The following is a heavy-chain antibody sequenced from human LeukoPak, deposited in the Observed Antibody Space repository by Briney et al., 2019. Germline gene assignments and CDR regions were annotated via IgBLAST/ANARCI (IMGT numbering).Heavy chain of an antibody. CDR3: ARAPRTRSYYDSSGYYPNWFDP. Sequence: GASVKVSCKASGYTFTGYYMHWVRQAPGQGLEWMGWINPNSGGTNYAQKFQGRVTMTRDASISTAYMELSRLRSDDTAVYYCARAPRTRSYYDSSGYYPNWFDPWGQGTLVIVSS. CDR2: INPNSGGT. V-gene: IGHV1-2*02. D-gene: IGHD3-22*01. J-gene: IGHJ5*02. CDR1: GYTFTGYY.